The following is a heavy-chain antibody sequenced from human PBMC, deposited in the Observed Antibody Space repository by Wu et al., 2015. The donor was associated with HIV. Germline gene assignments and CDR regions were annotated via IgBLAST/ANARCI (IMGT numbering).Heavy chain of an antibody. CDR3: ARGLVAVSYFDY. V-gene: IGHV1-18*01. Sequence: QVQLVQSGAEVKKPGASVKVSCKASGYTFSNYGITWVRQAPGQGLEWMGWISTYNGNTKYVQKLQGRVTMTTDTSTSTAYMELRSLRSDDTAVYYCARGLVAVSYFDYWGQGTRGHRLL. D-gene: IGHD6-19*01. CDR1: GYTFSNYG. CDR2: ISTYNGNT. J-gene: IGHJ4*02.